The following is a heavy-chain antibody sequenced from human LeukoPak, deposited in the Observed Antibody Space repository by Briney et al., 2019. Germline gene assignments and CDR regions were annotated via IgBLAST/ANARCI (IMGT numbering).Heavy chain of an antibody. J-gene: IGHJ5*02. V-gene: IGHV1-69*01. CDR1: GGTFSSYA. D-gene: IGHD3-10*01. CDR3: ARAEVRGVITTSWFDP. CDR2: IIPIFGTA. Sequence: SVTVSCKASGGTFSSYAISWVRQAPGQGLEWMGGIIPIFGTANYAQKFQGRVTITADESTSTAYMELSSLRSEDTAVYYCARAEVRGVITTSWFDPWGQGTLVTVSS.